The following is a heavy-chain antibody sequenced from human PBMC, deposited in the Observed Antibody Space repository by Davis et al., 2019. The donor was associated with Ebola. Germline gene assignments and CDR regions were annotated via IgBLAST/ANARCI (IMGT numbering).Heavy chain of an antibody. CDR3: ARALGYSGYDWRFDY. CDR1: GYTFTSYY. J-gene: IGHJ4*02. CDR2: INPSGGST. D-gene: IGHD5-12*01. Sequence: ASVKVSCKASGYTFTSYYMHWVRQAPGQGLEWMRIINPSGGSTSYAQKFQGRVTMTRDTSTSTVYMELSSLRSEDTALYYCARALGYSGYDWRFDYWGQGTLVTVSS. V-gene: IGHV1-46*01.